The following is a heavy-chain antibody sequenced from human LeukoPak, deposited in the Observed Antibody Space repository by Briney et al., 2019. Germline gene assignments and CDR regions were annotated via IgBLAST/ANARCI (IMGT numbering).Heavy chain of an antibody. D-gene: IGHD1-26*01. Sequence: SVKVSCKASGYTFTYRYLHWVRQAPGQALEWMGWITPFNGNTNYAQKFQDRVTITRGRSMSTAYMELSSLRSEDTAMYYCASPIVGATSDAFDIWGQGTMVTVSS. V-gene: IGHV1-45*02. CDR3: ASPIVGATSDAFDI. J-gene: IGHJ3*02. CDR1: GYTFTYRY. CDR2: ITPFNGNT.